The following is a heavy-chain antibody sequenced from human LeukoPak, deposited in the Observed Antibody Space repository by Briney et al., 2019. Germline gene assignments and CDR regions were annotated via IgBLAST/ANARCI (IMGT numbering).Heavy chain of an antibody. Sequence: SETLSLTCTVSGGSISSYYWSWIRQPPGKGLEWIGYIYYSGSTNYNPSLKSRVTISVDTSKNQFSLKLSSVTAAGTAVYYCARGGLRYFDWSQFDYWGQGTLVTVSS. CDR3: ARGGLRYFDWSQFDY. J-gene: IGHJ4*02. CDR2: IYYSGST. V-gene: IGHV4-59*01. D-gene: IGHD3-9*01. CDR1: GGSISSYY.